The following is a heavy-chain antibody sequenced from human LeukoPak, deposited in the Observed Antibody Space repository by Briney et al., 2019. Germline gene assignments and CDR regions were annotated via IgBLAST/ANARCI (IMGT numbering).Heavy chain of an antibody. CDR1: GFTFSNYA. V-gene: IGHV3-23*01. CDR3: VEDVVVIVAAKPGI. Sequence: GSLRLSCAASGFTFSNYAMSWVRQAPGRGLEWVSSISGSGGDIYYAGAVKGRFTISRDNSKNTLYLQMNSLRVDDTAVYYCVEDVVVIVAAKPGIWGQGTLVTVSS. CDR2: ISGSGGDI. D-gene: IGHD2-15*01. J-gene: IGHJ4*02.